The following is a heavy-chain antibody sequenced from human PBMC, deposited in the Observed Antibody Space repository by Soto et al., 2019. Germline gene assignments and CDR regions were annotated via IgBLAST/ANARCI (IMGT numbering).Heavy chain of an antibody. D-gene: IGHD2-8*01. V-gene: IGHV4-31*03. CDR2: IYYSGST. J-gene: IGHJ5*02. CDR3: ARDHHCTNGVCYNNWFDP. Sequence: QVQLQESGPGLVKPSQTLSLTCTVSGGSISSGGYYWSWIRQHPGKGLEWIGYIYYSGSTYYNPSLKSRVPISVDTSKNQFPRKLSSVTAADTAVYYCARDHHCTNGVCYNNWFDPWGQGTLVTVSS. CDR1: GGSISSGGYY.